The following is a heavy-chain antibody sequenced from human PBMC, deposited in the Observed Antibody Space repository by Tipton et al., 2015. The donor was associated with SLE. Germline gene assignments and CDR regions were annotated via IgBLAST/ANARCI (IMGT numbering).Heavy chain of an antibody. D-gene: IGHD2-15*01. V-gene: IGHV4-34*01. CDR1: GGSFSGYY. Sequence: SCAVYGGSFSGYYWSWIRQPPGKGLEWIGEINHSGSTNYNPSLKSRVTISVDTSKNQFSLKLSSVTAADTAVYYCARGLGVVVAVAFDIWGQGTMVTVSS. CDR3: ARGLGVVVAVAFDI. J-gene: IGHJ3*02. CDR2: INHSGST.